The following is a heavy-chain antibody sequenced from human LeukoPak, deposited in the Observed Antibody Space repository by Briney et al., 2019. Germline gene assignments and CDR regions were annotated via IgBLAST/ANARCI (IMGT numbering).Heavy chain of an antibody. CDR1: GFTFSSCV. Sequence: GGSLRLSCAASGFTFSSCVMSWVRQAPGKGLEWVSAISGSGGDSYYAASVKGRFTISRDNSKNTLYLQMNSLRVEDTAVYYCAKVSGRILIWPQPFGDGMDVWGQGTTVTVSS. J-gene: IGHJ6*02. D-gene: IGHD3-10*01. CDR2: ISGSGGDS. CDR3: AKVSGRILIWPQPFGDGMDV. V-gene: IGHV3-23*01.